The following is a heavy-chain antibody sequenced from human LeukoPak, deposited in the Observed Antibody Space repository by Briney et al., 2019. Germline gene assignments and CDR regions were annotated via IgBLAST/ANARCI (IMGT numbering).Heavy chain of an antibody. CDR2: IKSKTDGGTT. CDR1: GFTVSSNY. Sequence: PGGSLRLSCAASGFTVSSNYMSWVRQAPGKGLEWVGRIKSKTDGGTTDYAAPVKGRFTISRDDSKNTLYLQMNSLKTEDTAVYYCTTDPSVTIFGVVIQGYWGQGTLVTVSS. V-gene: IGHV3-15*01. D-gene: IGHD3-3*01. CDR3: TTDPSVTIFGVVIQGY. J-gene: IGHJ4*02.